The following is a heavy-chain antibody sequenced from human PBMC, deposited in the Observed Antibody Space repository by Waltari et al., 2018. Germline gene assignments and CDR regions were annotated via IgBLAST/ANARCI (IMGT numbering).Heavy chain of an antibody. Sequence: EVQLVESGGGLVQPGRSLRLSCTASGFTFGDYAMSWVRQAPGKGLEWVGFIRSKAYGGTTEDGASVKGRFTISRDDSKSIAYLQMNSLKTEDTAVYYCTSQDIVVVPAANYHYYGMDVWGQGTTVTVSS. V-gene: IGHV3-49*04. CDR1: GFTFGDYA. CDR3: TSQDIVVVPAANYHYYGMDV. CDR2: IRSKAYGGTT. J-gene: IGHJ6*02. D-gene: IGHD2-2*01.